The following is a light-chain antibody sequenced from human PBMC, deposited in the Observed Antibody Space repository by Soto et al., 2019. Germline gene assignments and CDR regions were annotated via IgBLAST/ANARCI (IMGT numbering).Light chain of an antibody. Sequence: EIVMTQSPATLSVSPWERATLSCRASQSVSNNLAWYQQRPGQAPRLVIHGASTRATGIPARFSGSGSGTEFTLTISSLQSEDFAIYYCQHQSNWPRTFGQGTKVDIK. CDR2: GAS. J-gene: IGKJ1*01. CDR1: QSVSNN. V-gene: IGKV3-15*01. CDR3: QHQSNWPRT.